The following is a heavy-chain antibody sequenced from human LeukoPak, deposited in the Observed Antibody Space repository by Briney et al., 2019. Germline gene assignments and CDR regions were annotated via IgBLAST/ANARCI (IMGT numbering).Heavy chain of an antibody. Sequence: SQTLSLTCNVSGGSISSYFWTWIRQPAGKGLEWIGRIHASGTTNYNSSLKSRVSMSVDTSKNQFSLKLTSVTAADTAVYFCARDGADVYGRAFDYWGQGTLVSVSS. CDR2: IHASGTT. V-gene: IGHV4-4*07. CDR1: GGSISSYF. D-gene: IGHD3-10*01. CDR3: ARDGADVYGRAFDY. J-gene: IGHJ4*02.